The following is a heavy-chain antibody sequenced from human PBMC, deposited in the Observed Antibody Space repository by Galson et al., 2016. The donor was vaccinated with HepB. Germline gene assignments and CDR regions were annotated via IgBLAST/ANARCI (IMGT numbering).Heavy chain of an antibody. Sequence: SLRLSCAASEFTFSSYVMSWVRQAPGKGLEWVSTISGNGGSTYYADSVKGRFTISRDNAKNSLYLQMNSLRAEDTAFYYCAKATSGSAYGSRYFQHWGQGTLVIVSS. CDR3: AKATSGSAYGSRYFQH. CDR1: EFTFSSYV. V-gene: IGHV3-23*01. CDR2: ISGNGGST. J-gene: IGHJ1*01. D-gene: IGHD3-10*01.